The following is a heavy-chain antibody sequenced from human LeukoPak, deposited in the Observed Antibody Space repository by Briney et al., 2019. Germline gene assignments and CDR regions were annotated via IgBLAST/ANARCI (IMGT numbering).Heavy chain of an antibody. CDR1: GYTFTSYG. Sequence: AASVKVSCKASGYTFTSYGISWVRQAPGQGLEWMGWISAYNGNTNYALKLQGRVTMTTDTSTSTAYMELRGLRSDDTAVYYCARDLRHYDSSGYYDYWGQGTLVTVSS. CDR2: ISAYNGNT. V-gene: IGHV1-18*01. CDR3: ARDLRHYDSSGYYDY. D-gene: IGHD3-22*01. J-gene: IGHJ4*02.